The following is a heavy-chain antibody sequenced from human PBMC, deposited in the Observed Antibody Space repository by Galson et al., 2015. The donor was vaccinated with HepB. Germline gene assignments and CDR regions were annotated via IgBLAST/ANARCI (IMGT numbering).Heavy chain of an antibody. CDR1: GYTFTSYG. D-gene: IGHD3-22*01. V-gene: IGHV1-18*01. J-gene: IGHJ6*02. Sequence: SVKVSCKASGYTFTSYGISWVRQAPGQGLEWMGWISAYNGNTNYAQKLQGRVTMTTDTSTSTAYMELRSLRSDDTAVYCCARGRYYYDSSGYYPAEECMDVWGQGTTVTVSS. CDR2: ISAYNGNT. CDR3: ARGRYYYDSSGYYPAEECMDV.